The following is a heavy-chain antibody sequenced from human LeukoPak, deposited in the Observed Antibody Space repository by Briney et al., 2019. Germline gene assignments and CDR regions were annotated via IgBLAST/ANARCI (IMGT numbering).Heavy chain of an antibody. CDR3: AASVWFGELIDSP. D-gene: IGHD3-10*01. V-gene: IGHV4-59*05. CDR2: IYYSGST. Sequence: SETLSLTCTVSGGSISSYYWSWIRQPAGKGLECIGSIYYSGSTYYNPSLKSRVTISVDTSKNQFSLKLSSVTAADTAVYYCAASVWFGELIDSPWGQGTLVTVSS. CDR1: GGSISSYY. J-gene: IGHJ5*02.